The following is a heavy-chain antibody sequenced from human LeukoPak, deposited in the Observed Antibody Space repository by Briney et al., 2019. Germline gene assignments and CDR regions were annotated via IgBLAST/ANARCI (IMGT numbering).Heavy chain of an antibody. D-gene: IGHD2-21*01. Sequence: PSETLSLTCAVSGASIRSNNWWSWVRQPPGKGLEWIGEIYHPGSTYYNPSLKSRVTISVDKSKNQFSLKLSSVTAADTAVYYCARHVVASSPLAYWGQGTLVTVSS. CDR3: ARHVVASSPLAY. J-gene: IGHJ4*02. V-gene: IGHV4-4*02. CDR2: IYHPGST. CDR1: GASIRSNNW.